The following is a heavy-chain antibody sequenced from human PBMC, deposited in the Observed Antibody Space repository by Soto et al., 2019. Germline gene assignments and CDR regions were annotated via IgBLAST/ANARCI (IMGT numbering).Heavy chain of an antibody. Sequence: PGGSLRLSCAASGFTFSSYSMNWVRQAPGKGLEWVSSISSSSYIYYADSVKGRFTISRDNAKNSLYLQMNSLRAEDTSVYYCARREQSDYYYMDVWGKGTSVTVSS. D-gene: IGHD6-19*01. V-gene: IGHV3-21*01. CDR2: ISSSSYI. CDR3: ARREQSDYYYMDV. CDR1: GFTFSSYS. J-gene: IGHJ6*03.